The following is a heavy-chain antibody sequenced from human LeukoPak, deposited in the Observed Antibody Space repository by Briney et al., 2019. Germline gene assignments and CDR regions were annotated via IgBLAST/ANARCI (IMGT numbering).Heavy chain of an antibody. CDR1: GGSISSRPYY. J-gene: IGHJ4*02. CDR2: FDYSGST. V-gene: IGHV4-39*01. D-gene: IGHD6-13*01. CDR3: ARVDRAAGFDY. Sequence: SETLSLTCTVSGGSISSRPYYWGWIRQPPGKGLKWLGSFDYSGSTYYKPSLKSRVTISVDTSKNQFSLKLSSVTAADTAVYYCARVDRAAGFDYWGQGTLVTVSS.